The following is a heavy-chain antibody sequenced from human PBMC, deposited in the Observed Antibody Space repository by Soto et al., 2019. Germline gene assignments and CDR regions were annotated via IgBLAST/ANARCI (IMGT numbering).Heavy chain of an antibody. J-gene: IGHJ4*02. Sequence: GSLRLSCEASGFTFTTYSLNWVRQVPGKGLEWVSSISSSSTYIYYSDSVRGRFTISRDNAKNSLYLQMNSLRAEDTAVYYCARDPGSRANCYFDFWGQGTLVTVSS. CDR2: ISSSSTYI. V-gene: IGHV3-21*01. CDR3: ARDPGSRANCYFDF. CDR1: GFTFTTYS. D-gene: IGHD1-1*01.